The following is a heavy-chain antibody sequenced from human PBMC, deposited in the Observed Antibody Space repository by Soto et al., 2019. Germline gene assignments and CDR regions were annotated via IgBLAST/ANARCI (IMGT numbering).Heavy chain of an antibody. D-gene: IGHD1-26*01. CDR2: IYYSGRT. CDR1: GFSIISDDYY. V-gene: IGHV4-30-4*01. Sequence: SETLSLTCTVSGFSIISDDYYWSWIRQPPGKGLEWIGYIYYSGRTAYNPSLKSRIIISIDTSKSQFSLDLSSVSATDTAVYFCARELSYSPDFFDWGQGTLVTVSS. CDR3: ARELSYSPDFFD. J-gene: IGHJ4*02.